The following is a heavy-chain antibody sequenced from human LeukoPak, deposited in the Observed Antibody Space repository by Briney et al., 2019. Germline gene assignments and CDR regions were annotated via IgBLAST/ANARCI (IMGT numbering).Heavy chain of an antibody. V-gene: IGHV4-39*01. J-gene: IGHJ4*02. D-gene: IGHD3-10*01. Sequence: SETLSLTCTVSGASISSSSYYWGWIRQPPGKGLEWIGSFYNSGSTSYNPSLKSRVTISVDTSKNQFSLKLSSVTAADTAVYYRARHLLTWHGVTYFDYWGQGTLVTVSS. CDR2: FYNSGST. CDR3: ARHLLTWHGVTYFDY. CDR1: GASISSSSYY.